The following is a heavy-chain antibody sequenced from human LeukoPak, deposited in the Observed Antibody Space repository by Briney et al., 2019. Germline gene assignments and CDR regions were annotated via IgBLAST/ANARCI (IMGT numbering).Heavy chain of an antibody. CDR3: ARLLGTVTTYYF. J-gene: IGHJ4*02. CDR2: INPDGSQK. V-gene: IGHV3-7*01. Sequence: GGSLTLSCEASGFTFSRNWKSWVSQAPGKGLHWVGSINPDGSQKYYVDSVRGGFTITRDNTKNSLYLQMTSLGAEDTAVYYCARLLGTVTTYYFWGQGTLVTVS. D-gene: IGHD2-21*01. CDR1: GFTFSRNW.